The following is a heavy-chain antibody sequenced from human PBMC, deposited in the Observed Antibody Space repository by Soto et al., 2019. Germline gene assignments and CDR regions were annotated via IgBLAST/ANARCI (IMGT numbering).Heavy chain of an antibody. Sequence: EVLLLESGGGLVQPGGSLRLSCEASGFSFSSFALNWVRQAPGKGLVWVSAIGDSGASTYDADPVKGRFTISRDNSRNTRYLQLNILSSEDTVVYYCAKGVQVDVLFNGTSVTISS. CDR1: GFSFSSFA. V-gene: IGHV3-23*01. CDR2: IGDSGAST. CDR3: AKGVQVDV. J-gene: IGHJ6*03.